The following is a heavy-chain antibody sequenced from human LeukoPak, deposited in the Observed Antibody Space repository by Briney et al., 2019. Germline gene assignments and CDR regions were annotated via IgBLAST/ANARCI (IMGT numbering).Heavy chain of an antibody. D-gene: IGHD3-22*01. CDR1: GFTFSLYS. V-gene: IGHV3-48*01. J-gene: IGHJ4*02. CDR3: ARGVGSGYYGY. Sequence: PGGSLRLSCAASGFTFSLYSMNWVRQAPGRGLEWVSYIRGSRDSSSPTYYADSVKGRFTISRDNSKNTLYLQMNSLRAEDTAVYYCARGVGSGYYGYWGQGTLVTVSS. CDR2: IRGSRDSSSPT.